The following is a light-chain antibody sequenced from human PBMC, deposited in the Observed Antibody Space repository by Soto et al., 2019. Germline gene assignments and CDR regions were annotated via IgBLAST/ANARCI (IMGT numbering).Light chain of an antibody. CDR3: QQANSPPLT. CDR2: AAS. V-gene: IGKV1-12*01. J-gene: IGKJ4*01. Sequence: DIQMTQSTSSVSETVGDRVPITCRASERINTYLAWYQQQPGKAPKLLIYAASSVQRGVPSRFSGSGSGTEFTLTISNLQPEDFATYYGQQANSPPLTFGGGTKVDIK. CDR1: ERINTY.